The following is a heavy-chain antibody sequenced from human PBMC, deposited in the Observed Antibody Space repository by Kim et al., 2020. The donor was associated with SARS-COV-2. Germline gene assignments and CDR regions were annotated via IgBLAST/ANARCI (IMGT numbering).Heavy chain of an antibody. CDR1: GFTFISYS. CDR2: ISSSSSYI. D-gene: IGHD6-13*01. V-gene: IGHV3-21*01. CDR3: ARGFGDIAAAGTLDV. J-gene: IGHJ6*02. Sequence: GGSLRLSCAASGFTFISYSMNWVRQAPGKGLEWVSSISSSSSYIYYADSVKGRFTISRDNAKNSLYLQMNSLRAEDTAVYYCARGFGDIAAAGTLDVWGQGTTVTVSS.